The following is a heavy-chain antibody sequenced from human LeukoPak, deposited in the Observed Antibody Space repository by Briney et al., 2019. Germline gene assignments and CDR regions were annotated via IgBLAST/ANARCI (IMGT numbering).Heavy chain of an antibody. V-gene: IGHV1-46*01. Sequence: ASVKVSCKASGYTFTSYYMHWVRQAPGQGLEWMGIINPSGGSTSYAQKFQGRVTMTRDTSTSTVYMELSRLRSDDTAVYYCARGYYYDSSGSHPFDPWGQGTLVTVSS. CDR2: INPSGGST. J-gene: IGHJ5*02. CDR3: ARGYYYDSSGSHPFDP. CDR1: GYTFTSYY. D-gene: IGHD3-22*01.